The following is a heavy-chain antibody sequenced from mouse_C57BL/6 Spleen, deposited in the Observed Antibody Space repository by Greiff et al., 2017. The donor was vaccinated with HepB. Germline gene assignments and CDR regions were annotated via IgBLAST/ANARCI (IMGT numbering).Heavy chain of an antibody. Sequence: QVQLQQPGAELVRPGTSVKLSCKASGYTFTSYWMHWVKQRPGQGLEWIGVIDPSDSYTNYNQKFKGKATLTVDTSSSTAYMQLSSLTSEDSAVYYCARPYDYGVWFAYWGQGTLVTVSA. CDR3: ARPYDYGVWFAY. J-gene: IGHJ3*01. CDR2: IDPSDSYT. V-gene: IGHV1-59*01. D-gene: IGHD2-4*01. CDR1: GYTFTSYW.